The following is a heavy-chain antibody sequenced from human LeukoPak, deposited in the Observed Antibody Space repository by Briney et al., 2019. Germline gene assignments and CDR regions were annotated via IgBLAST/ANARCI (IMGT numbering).Heavy chain of an antibody. D-gene: IGHD2-2*01. J-gene: IGHJ3*02. CDR2: IYHSGST. CDR1: GYSISSGYY. Sequence: SETLSLTCAVSGYSISSGYYWGWIRQPPGKGLEWIGSIYHSGSTYYNPSLKSRVTISVDTSKNQFSLKLSSVTAADTAVYYCAGLVPAANTYAFDIWGQGTMVTVSS. CDR3: AGLVPAANTYAFDI. V-gene: IGHV4-38-2*01.